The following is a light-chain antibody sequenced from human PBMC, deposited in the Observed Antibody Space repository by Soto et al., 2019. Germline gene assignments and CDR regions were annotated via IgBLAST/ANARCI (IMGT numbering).Light chain of an antibody. Sequence: EIVLTQSPGTLSLSPGERATLSCRACQSVSSSYLAWYQQKPGQAPRLLIYGASSRATGIPDRFSGSGSGTDFTLTISRLEPEDFAVYFCQQYATSPALTFGGGTKVDIK. J-gene: IGKJ4*01. CDR3: QQYATSPALT. CDR2: GAS. CDR1: QSVSSSY. V-gene: IGKV3-20*01.